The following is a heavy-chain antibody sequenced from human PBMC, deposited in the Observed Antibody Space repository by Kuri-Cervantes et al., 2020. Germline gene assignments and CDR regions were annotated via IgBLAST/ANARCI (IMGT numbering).Heavy chain of an antibody. J-gene: IGHJ4*02. D-gene: IGHD3-3*01. CDR1: GYTFTGYY. CDR2: ITPFNGNT. CDR3: ARGITIFGVVTEYYFDY. V-gene: IGHV1-45*02. Sequence: SVKVSCKASGYTFTGYYMHWVRQAPGQGLEWMGWITPFNGNTNYAQKFQDRVTITRDRSMSTAYMELSSLRSEDTAVYYCARGITIFGVVTEYYFDYWGQGTLVTVSS.